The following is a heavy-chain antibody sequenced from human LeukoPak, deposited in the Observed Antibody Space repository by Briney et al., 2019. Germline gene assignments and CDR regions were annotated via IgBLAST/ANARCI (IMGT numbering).Heavy chain of an antibody. CDR1: GYTFTSYG. Sequence: SVKVSCKASGYTFTSYGISWVRQAPGQGLEWMGGIIPILGTANYAQKFQGRVTITADESTSTAYMELGSLRSEDTAVYYCARDRGPRRIAAAGTDWFDPWGQGTLVTVSS. V-gene: IGHV1-69*13. D-gene: IGHD6-13*01. J-gene: IGHJ5*02. CDR3: ARDRGPRRIAAAGTDWFDP. CDR2: IIPILGTA.